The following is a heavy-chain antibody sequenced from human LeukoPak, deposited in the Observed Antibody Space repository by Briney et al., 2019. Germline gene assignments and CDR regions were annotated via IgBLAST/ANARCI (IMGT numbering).Heavy chain of an antibody. V-gene: IGHV4-59*08. CDR2: IYYSGST. CDR1: GGSISGYY. CDR3: ARYSTGYYSGFDY. Sequence: SETLSLSCTVSGGSISGYYWSWIRQPPGKGLEWIGFIYYSGSTNYNPSLKSRVTISVDTSKNQFSLKLSSVTAADTAVYYCARYSTGYYSGFDYWGQGTLVTVSS. J-gene: IGHJ4*02. D-gene: IGHD3-9*01.